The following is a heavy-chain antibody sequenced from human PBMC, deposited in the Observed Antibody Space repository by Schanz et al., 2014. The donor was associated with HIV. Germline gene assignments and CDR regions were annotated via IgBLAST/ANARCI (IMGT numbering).Heavy chain of an antibody. Sequence: EVQLLESGGGLEQPGGSLRLSCAASGFNFNNYAMTWVRQAPGKGLEWVSSISESGGRTYYADSVNGRFTISRDNSKNTLYLQMTTLRIDDTAVYYCANPEYDSSGNSQSHFDYWGQGTLVTVSS. J-gene: IGHJ4*02. CDR3: ANPEYDSSGNSQSHFDY. CDR2: ISESGGRT. D-gene: IGHD3-22*01. V-gene: IGHV3-23*01. CDR1: GFNFNNYA.